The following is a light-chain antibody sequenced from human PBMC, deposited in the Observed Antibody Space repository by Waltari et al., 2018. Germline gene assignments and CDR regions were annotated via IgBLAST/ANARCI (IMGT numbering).Light chain of an antibody. Sequence: AIRMTQSPSSLSASTGDRVNITCRASQGISSYLAWYQQKPGKAPKLLIYAASTLQSGVPSRFSGSGSGTDFTLTISCLQSEDFATYYCQQYYSYPQGLTFGGGTKVEIK. V-gene: IGKV1-8*01. CDR2: AAS. CDR1: QGISSY. CDR3: QQYYSYPQGLT. J-gene: IGKJ4*01.